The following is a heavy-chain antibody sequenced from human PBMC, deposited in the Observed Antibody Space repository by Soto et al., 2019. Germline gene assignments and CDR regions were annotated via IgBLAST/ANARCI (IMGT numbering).Heavy chain of an antibody. CDR3: ARLRLDGAVAGNHYFDF. D-gene: IGHD6-13*01. V-gene: IGHV3-53*01. CDR1: GFTVSSNY. Sequence: GGSLRLSCEASGFTVSSNYMTWVRQAPGKWLEWVSVIYSAGSTYYADSVKGRFTSSRDNSKNTLFLQMNSLRAEDTAVYYCARLRLDGAVAGNHYFDFWGLGTLVTVSS. CDR2: IYSAGST. J-gene: IGHJ4*02.